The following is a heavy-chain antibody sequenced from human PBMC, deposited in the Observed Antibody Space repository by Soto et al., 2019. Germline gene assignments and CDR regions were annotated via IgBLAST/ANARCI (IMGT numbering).Heavy chain of an antibody. J-gene: IGHJ6*02. D-gene: IGHD2-15*01. CDR2: IIPIFGTA. CDR1: GGTFSSYA. V-gene: IGHV1-69*01. Sequence: QVQLVQSGAEVKKPGSSVKVSCKASGGTFSSYAISWVRQAPGQGLEWMGGIIPIFGTANYAQKFQGRVTITADESTSTAYMEVSSLRSEDTAVYYCARDDCSGGSCYHYYYYYGMDVWGQGTTVTVSS. CDR3: ARDDCSGGSCYHYYYYYGMDV.